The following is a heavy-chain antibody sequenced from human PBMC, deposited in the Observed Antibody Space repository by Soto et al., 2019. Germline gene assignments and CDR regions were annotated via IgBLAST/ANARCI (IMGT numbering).Heavy chain of an antibody. Sequence: GGSLRLACAASGVTFSSYPIYWVRLAPGKGLEWVAVISFDGSKKYYSDSVKGRFTISREDSKNTLYLQKNSLRDEDTAIYYCARDVQTRAARFYCTDVWDTGTTVTVSS. D-gene: IGHD3-3*01. CDR1: GVTFSSYP. CDR3: ARDVQTRAARFYCTDV. CDR2: ISFDGSKK. J-gene: IGHJ6*04. V-gene: IGHV3-30-3*01.